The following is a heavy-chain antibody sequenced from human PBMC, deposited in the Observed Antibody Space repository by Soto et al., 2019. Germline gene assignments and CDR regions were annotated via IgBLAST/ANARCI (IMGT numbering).Heavy chain of an antibody. D-gene: IGHD2-2*01. J-gene: IGHJ6*02. CDR1: GFTFSSYG. CDR2: ISYDGSNR. CDR3: AKDLIIPDPSDYYYGMDV. V-gene: IGHV3-30*18. Sequence: GGSLRLSCAASGFTFSSYGMHWVRQAPGKGLEWVAVISYDGSNRYYADSVKGRFTISRDNSKITLYLQMNSLRAEDTAVYYCAKDLIIPDPSDYYYGMDVWGQGTTVTVSS.